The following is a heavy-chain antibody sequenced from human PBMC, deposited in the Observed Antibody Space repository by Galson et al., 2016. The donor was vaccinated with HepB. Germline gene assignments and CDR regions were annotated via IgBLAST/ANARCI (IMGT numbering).Heavy chain of an antibody. CDR3: ARGNDFDGPAVPAPWFDP. CDR2: IYNSGYT. D-gene: IGHD3-3*01. Sequence: TLSLTCTVSGGSINSGAYYWSWIRQHPGKGLEWIGYIYNSGYTYYNPSLKSRVTISRDTSKNQFSLKLSPVTAADTAVYYCARGNDFDGPAVPAPWFDPWGQGTLVTVSS. J-gene: IGHJ5*02. CDR1: GGSINSGAYY. V-gene: IGHV4-31*03.